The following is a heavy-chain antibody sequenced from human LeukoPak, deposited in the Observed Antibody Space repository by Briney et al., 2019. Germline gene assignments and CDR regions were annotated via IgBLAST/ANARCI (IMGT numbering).Heavy chain of an antibody. CDR1: GVSSSNYA. CDR2: ITSNGNDT. V-gene: IGHV3-23*01. D-gene: IGHD3-3*01. CDR3: ALDWGFDY. J-gene: IGHJ4*02. Sequence: GGSLRLTCVVSGVSSSNYAMGWVRQAPGKGLEWVSSITSNGNDTFYAVSVKGRFTISRDNSRDTVLLQMNSLRADDTAVYYCALDWGFDYWGQGTLVTVSS.